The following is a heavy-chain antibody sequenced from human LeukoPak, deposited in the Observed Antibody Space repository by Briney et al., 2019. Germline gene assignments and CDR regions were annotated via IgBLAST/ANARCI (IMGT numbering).Heavy chain of an antibody. CDR3: ASLDNSSWYGD. J-gene: IGHJ4*02. CDR2: IYSGGTT. V-gene: IGHV3-53*01. Sequence: GGSLRLSCAASRFTFSNYEMHWVRQAPGKGLEWVSVIYSGGTTYYADSVKGRFTISRDNSKNTLYLQMNSLRAEDTAVYYCASLDNSSWYGDWGQGTLVTVSS. CDR1: RFTFSNYE. D-gene: IGHD6-13*01.